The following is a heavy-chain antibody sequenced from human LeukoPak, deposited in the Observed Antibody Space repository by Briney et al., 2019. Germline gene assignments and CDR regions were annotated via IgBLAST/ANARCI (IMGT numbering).Heavy chain of an antibody. D-gene: IGHD6-19*01. CDR3: TGSGYNYYYYGMDV. J-gene: IGHJ6*02. CDR2: IRSKAYGGTT. Sequence: GGSLRLSCTASGFTFGDYAMNWFRQAPGQGLEWVGFIRSKAYGGTTEYAASVKGRFTISRDDSKSIAYLQMNSLKTEDTAVYYCTGSGYNYYYYGMDVWGQGTTVTVSS. V-gene: IGHV3-49*03. CDR1: GFTFGDYA.